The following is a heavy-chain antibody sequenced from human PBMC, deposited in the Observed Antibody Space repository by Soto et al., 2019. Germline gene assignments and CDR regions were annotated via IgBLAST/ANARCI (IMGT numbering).Heavy chain of an antibody. CDR1: GGSISSSNW. CDR2: IYHSGST. CDR3: AREMRLLYYYYGMDV. V-gene: IGHV4-4*02. J-gene: IGHJ6*02. Sequence: ETLSLTCAVSGGSISSSNWWSWVRQPPGKGLEWIGEIYHSGSTNYNPSLKSRVTISVDKSKNQFSLKLSSVTAADTAVYYCAREMRLLYYYYGMDVWGQGTTVTVSS. D-gene: IGHD6-25*01.